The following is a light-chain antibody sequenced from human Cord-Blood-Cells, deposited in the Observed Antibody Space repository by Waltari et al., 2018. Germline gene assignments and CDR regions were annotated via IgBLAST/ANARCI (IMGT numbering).Light chain of an antibody. V-gene: IGLV2-23*01. Sequence: QSALTQPASVSGSPGQSITISCTGTSSDVGSYNLVSWYQQHPGKAPKLVIYEGSKRPSGVSSRLSGSKSGNTASLTNSGRQAEEEADYYCCSYAGSSTWVFGGGTKLTVL. CDR3: CSYAGSSTWV. J-gene: IGLJ3*02. CDR2: EGS. CDR1: SSDVGSYNL.